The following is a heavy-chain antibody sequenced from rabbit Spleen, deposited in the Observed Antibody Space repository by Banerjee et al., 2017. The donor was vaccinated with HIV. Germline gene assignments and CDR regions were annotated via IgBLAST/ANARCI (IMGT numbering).Heavy chain of an antibody. D-gene: IGHD8-1*01. Sequence: QEQLVESGGGLVKPGASLTLTCKASGFSFSNKAVMCWVRQAPGKGLEWIACVDTGILAITYYATWARGRFTISKTSSTTVTLQMTSLTVADTATYFCARDAGTSFSTYGMDLWGPGTLVTVS. CDR3: ARDAGTSFSTYGMDL. CDR2: VDTGILAIT. CDR1: GFSFSNKAV. V-gene: IGHV1S45*01. J-gene: IGHJ6*01.